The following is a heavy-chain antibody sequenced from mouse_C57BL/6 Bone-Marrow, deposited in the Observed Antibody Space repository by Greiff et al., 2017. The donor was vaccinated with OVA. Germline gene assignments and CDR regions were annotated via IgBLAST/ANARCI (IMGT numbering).Heavy chain of an antibody. D-gene: IGHD1-1*01. CDR2: ISSGGSYT. J-gene: IGHJ2*01. V-gene: IGHV5-6*02. CDR1: GFTFSSYG. CDR3: ARESTVVAQFDY. Sequence: DVMLVESGGDLVKPGGSLKLSCAASGFTFSSYGMSWVRQTPDKRLEWVATISSGGSYTYYPDSVQGRFTISRDNAKNTLYLQMSSLKSEDTAMYYCARESTVVAQFDYWGQGTTLTVSS.